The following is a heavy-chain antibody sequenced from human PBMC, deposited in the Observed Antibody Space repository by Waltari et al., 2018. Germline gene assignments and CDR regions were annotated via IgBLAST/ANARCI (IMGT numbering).Heavy chain of an antibody. Sequence: EVQLVESGGGLVQPGGSLRLSCSSSGFIFNIYWRQWVSQAPGKGLVWVSLINPKTRCTSYADAVKGRFTISRDNAKNTVYLQMNSLRADDTAIYYCARECLGYCSGSLDYWGQGTRVTVSS. CDR2: INPKTRCT. D-gene: IGHD2-15*01. CDR3: ARECLGYCSGSLDY. CDR1: GFIFNIYW. V-gene: IGHV3-74*01. J-gene: IGHJ4*02.